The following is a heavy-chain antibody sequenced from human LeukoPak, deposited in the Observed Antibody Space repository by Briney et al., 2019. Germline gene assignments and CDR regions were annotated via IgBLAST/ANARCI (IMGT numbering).Heavy chain of an antibody. CDR2: IHNTGST. D-gene: IGHD6-13*01. J-gene: IGHJ4*02. CDR3: SSGSGYRIEN. CDR1: GGSISSYY. V-gene: IGHV4-59*01. Sequence: SETLSLTCTVSGGSISSYYWSWIRQPPGKGLEWIGYIHNTGSTNYNPSLKGRVTISVDTSKNQFSLKLSSVTTADTAVYHCSSGSGYRIENWGQGTLVTVSS.